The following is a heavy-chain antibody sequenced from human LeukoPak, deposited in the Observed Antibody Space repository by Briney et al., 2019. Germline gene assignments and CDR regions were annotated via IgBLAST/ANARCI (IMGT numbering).Heavy chain of an antibody. Sequence: SETLSLTCAVYGGSFSGYYWSWIRQPPGRGLEWIGEINHSGGTNYNPSLKSRVTISVDTSKNQFSLKLSSVTAADTAVYYCARERWDPYSGSYGVCDYWGQGTLVTVSS. V-gene: IGHV4-34*01. J-gene: IGHJ4*02. CDR1: GGSFSGYY. CDR3: ARERWDPYSGSYGVCDY. CDR2: INHSGGT. D-gene: IGHD1-26*01.